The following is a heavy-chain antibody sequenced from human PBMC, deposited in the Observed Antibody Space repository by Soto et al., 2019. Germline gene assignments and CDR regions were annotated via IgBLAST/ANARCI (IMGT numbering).Heavy chain of an antibody. CDR3: ARDTLVVPTAPIDS. J-gene: IGHJ4*02. Sequence: EVQLFDSGGGLVQPGGSLRLSCAAAGFTFSSYDMSWVRQAPGKGLEWVSGISGSGGSTYYADSVKGRVTISRDNSKNTLYLQMNSLRAEDTAVYYCARDTLVVPTAPIDSWGQGTLVTVSS. D-gene: IGHD2-2*01. CDR1: GFTFSSYD. CDR2: ISGSGGST. V-gene: IGHV3-23*01.